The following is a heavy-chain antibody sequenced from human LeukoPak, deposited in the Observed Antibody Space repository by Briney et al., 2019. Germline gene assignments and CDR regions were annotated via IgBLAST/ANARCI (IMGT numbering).Heavy chain of an antibody. Sequence: PGGSLRLSCAASGFTFSSYEMNWVRQAPGKGLEWIGSIYYSGTTHYNPSLKSRVTISLDTSKNQFSLRLTSVTAADTAVYYCARDGEMATIENYFDYWGQGTLVTVSS. CDR1: GFTFSSYE. CDR2: IYYSGTT. CDR3: ARDGEMATIENYFDY. V-gene: IGHV4-39*07. J-gene: IGHJ4*02. D-gene: IGHD5-24*01.